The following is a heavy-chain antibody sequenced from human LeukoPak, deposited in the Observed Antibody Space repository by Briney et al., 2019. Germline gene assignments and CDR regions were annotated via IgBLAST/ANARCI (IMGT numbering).Heavy chain of an antibody. D-gene: IGHD3-22*01. CDR3: ARRETNYYDSSGPRDDAFDI. V-gene: IGHV1-18*01. Sequence: ASVKVSCKASGYTFTSYGISWVRQAPGQGLEWMGWISAHNGNTNYAQKLQGRVTMTTDTSTSTAYMELRSLRSDDTAVYYCARRETNYYDSSGPRDDAFDIWGQGTMVTVSS. CDR2: ISAHNGNT. J-gene: IGHJ3*02. CDR1: GYTFTSYG.